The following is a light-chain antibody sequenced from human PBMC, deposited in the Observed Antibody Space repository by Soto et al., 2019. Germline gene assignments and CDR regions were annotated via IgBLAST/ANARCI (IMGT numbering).Light chain of an antibody. Sequence: EIQMTQSPSSVSASVGDRVTITCXASQGISTWLAWYQQKAGKAPNLLIYGASNLHSGVPSRFSGSGSGTNFTLTISSLQPEDFATYYCQQANSFPITFGQGTRLEIK. CDR1: QGISTW. V-gene: IGKV1-12*01. CDR3: QQANSFPIT. CDR2: GAS. J-gene: IGKJ5*01.